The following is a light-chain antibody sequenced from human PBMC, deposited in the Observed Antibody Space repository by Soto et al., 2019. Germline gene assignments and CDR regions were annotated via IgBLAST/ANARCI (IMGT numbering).Light chain of an antibody. Sequence: QSVLTQPASVSGSPGQSITISCTGSSGDVATYNYVSWYQQHPGKAPKLMIYGVTNRPSGVSNRFSGSKSGNTASLTISGLQGEDEADYYCSSFTISSTYVFGTGTKVTVL. CDR1: SGDVATYNY. V-gene: IGLV2-14*01. CDR3: SSFTISSTYV. J-gene: IGLJ1*01. CDR2: GVT.